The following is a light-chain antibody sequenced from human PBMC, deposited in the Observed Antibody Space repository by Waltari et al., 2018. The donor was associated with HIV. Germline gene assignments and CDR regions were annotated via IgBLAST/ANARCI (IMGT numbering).Light chain of an antibody. J-gene: IGLJ1*01. V-gene: IGLV1-40*01. CDR1: TSSIGAGHQ. CDR3: QSYDTSLAGPRV. Sequence: QSVLTQPPLVSGAPGQRVIISCTGSTSSIGAGHQVPWYQQLPGTAPKLLIYGNTKRPSGVPDRFSGSKPGTSASLAITGLQAEDEAHYYCQSYDTSLAGPRVFGTGTKVTVL. CDR2: GNT.